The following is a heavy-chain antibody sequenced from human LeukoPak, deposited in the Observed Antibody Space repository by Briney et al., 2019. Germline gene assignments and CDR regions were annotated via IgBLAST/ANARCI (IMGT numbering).Heavy chain of an antibody. D-gene: IGHD4/OR15-4a*01. CDR2: ISYDGNDH. CDR1: VFSLSLYT. V-gene: IGHV3-30*04. Sequence: GGSLRLSRTASVFSLSLYTMHWVRQAPGKGVEGVGLISYDGNDHFYADCLKVRVTIYKDNSHYLLFLVIDSLGSEDTALYYCARGGPRPLLPTMEPPMDFLGKGTTVIVSS. CDR3: ARGGPRPLLPTMEPPMDF. J-gene: IGHJ6*03.